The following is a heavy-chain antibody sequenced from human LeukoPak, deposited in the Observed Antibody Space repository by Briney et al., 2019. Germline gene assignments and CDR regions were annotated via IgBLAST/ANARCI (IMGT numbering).Heavy chain of an antibody. CDR1: GYTFTSYG. Sequence: ASVKVSCKASGYTFTSYGISWVRQAPGQGLEWMGYIITYNGNTNYAQKLQGRATMTTDTSTSTAYMELRSLRSDDTAVYYCARDTKRSRARWENLGIDPWGQGTLVTVSS. J-gene: IGHJ5*02. D-gene: IGHD3-16*01. CDR3: ARDTKRSRARWENLGIDP. CDR2: IITYNGNT. V-gene: IGHV1-18*01.